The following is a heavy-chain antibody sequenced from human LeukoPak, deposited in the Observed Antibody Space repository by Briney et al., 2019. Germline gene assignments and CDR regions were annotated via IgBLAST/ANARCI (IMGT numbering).Heavy chain of an antibody. J-gene: IGHJ5*02. Sequence: VASVKVSCKASGGTFSSYAISWVRQAPGQGLEWMGGIIPIFGTANYAQKFQGRVTITADESTSTAYMELSSLRSEDTAVYYCARVPGPGDCSSTSCYKVSSLYWFDPWGQGTLVTVSS. V-gene: IGHV1-69*01. D-gene: IGHD2-2*01. CDR1: GGTFSSYA. CDR2: IIPIFGTA. CDR3: ARVPGPGDCSSTSCYKVSSLYWFDP.